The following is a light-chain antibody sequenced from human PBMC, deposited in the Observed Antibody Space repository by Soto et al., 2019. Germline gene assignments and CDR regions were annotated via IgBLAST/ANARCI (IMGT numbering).Light chain of an antibody. V-gene: IGKV1-39*01. J-gene: IGKJ5*01. CDR1: QSISNY. Sequence: TVTITFRASQSISNYLNWYQQKPGKAPKLLIYTASSLQSGVPSRFSGSGSGTDFTLTISSLQPEDFATYYCQPRERTLRFGQLTRLAIK. CDR3: QPRERTLR. CDR2: TAS.